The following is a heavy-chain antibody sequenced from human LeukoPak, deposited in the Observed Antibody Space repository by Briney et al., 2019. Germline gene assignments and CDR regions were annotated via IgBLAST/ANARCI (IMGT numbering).Heavy chain of an antibody. V-gene: IGHV1-18*01. CDR2: ISAYNGNT. CDR3: ARVPKTGDIYY. D-gene: IGHD7-27*01. J-gene: IGHJ4*02. CDR1: GGTFSSYA. Sequence: GSSVKVSCKASGGTFSSYAISWVRQAPGQGLEWMGWISAYNGNTNYAQKLQGRVTMTTDTSTSTAYMELRSLRSDDTAVYYCARVPKTGDIYYWGQGTLVTVSS.